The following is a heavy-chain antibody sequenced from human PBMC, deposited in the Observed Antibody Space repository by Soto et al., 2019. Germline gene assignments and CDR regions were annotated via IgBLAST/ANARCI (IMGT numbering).Heavy chain of an antibody. Sequence: QVPLVQSGAEVKKPGASVKVSCKASGYTFTSYGISWVRQAPGQGLEWMGWISAYNGNTNYAQKLQGRVTMTTDTSTSTAYMELRSLRSDDTAVYYCARWTRIAVAGTGYYYYGMDVWGQGTTVTVSS. J-gene: IGHJ6*02. CDR3: ARWTRIAVAGTGYYYYGMDV. D-gene: IGHD6-19*01. CDR1: GYTFTSYG. V-gene: IGHV1-18*04. CDR2: ISAYNGNT.